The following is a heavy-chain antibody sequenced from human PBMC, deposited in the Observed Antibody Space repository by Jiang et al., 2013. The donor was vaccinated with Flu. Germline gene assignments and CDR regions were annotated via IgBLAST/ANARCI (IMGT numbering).Heavy chain of an antibody. Sequence: GLVKPSETLSLTCTVSGGSITSYYWSWIRQPPGKGLEWIGYIYYSGSTNYNPSLKSRVTISVDTSKNQFSLKPSSVTAADTAMYYCARGGVNTIPRIWGLGTMVTVSS. J-gene: IGHJ3*02. CDR3: ARGGVNTIPRI. CDR1: GGSITSYY. V-gene: IGHV4-59*01. CDR2: IYYSGST. D-gene: IGHD1/OR15-1a*01.